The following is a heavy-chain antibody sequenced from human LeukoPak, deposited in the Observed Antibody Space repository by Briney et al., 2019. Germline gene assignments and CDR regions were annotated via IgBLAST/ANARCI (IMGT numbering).Heavy chain of an antibody. CDR2: ITSSGNT. CDR1: GFTVSSNY. J-gene: IGHJ6*02. V-gene: IGHV3-53*01. Sequence: GGSLRLSCAASGFTVSSNYMNWVRQAPGKGLEWVSVITSSGNTYYADSVKGRFTTSRDNAKNTLYLQMNSLRAEDTAVYYCARSHYYDSSGYFYYYYGLDVWGQGTTVTVSS. CDR3: ARSHYYDSSGYFYYYYGLDV. D-gene: IGHD3-22*01.